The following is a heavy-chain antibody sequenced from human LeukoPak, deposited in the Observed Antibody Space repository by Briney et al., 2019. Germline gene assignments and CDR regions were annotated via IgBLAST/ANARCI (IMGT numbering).Heavy chain of an antibody. J-gene: IGHJ6*03. Sequence: SVKVSCKASGGTFSSYAISWVRQALGQGLEWMGGIIPIFGTANYAQKLQGRVTITTDESTSTAYMELSSLRSEDTAVYYCARDSTYGPGSYYYYMDVWGKGTTVTVSS. CDR2: IIPIFGTA. V-gene: IGHV1-69*05. CDR3: ARDSTYGPGSYYYYMDV. D-gene: IGHD2-8*01. CDR1: GGTFSSYA.